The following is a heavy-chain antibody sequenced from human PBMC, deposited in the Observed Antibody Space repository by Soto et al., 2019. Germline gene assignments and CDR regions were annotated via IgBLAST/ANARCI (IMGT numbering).Heavy chain of an antibody. CDR3: ARGFSVFGSTTATLSGYYYGMDV. V-gene: IGHV3-53*01. J-gene: IGHJ6*02. Sequence: GGSLRLSCAASGFTVSSNYMSWVRQAPGKGLEWVSVIYSGGSTYYGDSVKGRFPISRDNATNTMYLQMNSRRAEDTAMQYCARGFSVFGSTTATLSGYYYGMDVWGQGTTVTVSS. D-gene: IGHD2-2*01. CDR2: IYSGGST. CDR1: GFTVSSNY.